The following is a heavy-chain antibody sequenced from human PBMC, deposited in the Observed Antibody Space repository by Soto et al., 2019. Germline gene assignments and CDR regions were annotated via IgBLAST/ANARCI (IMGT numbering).Heavy chain of an antibody. D-gene: IGHD2-2*01. CDR2: IIPNHGIA. CDR3: ARERGIYCRTTSCFKGAVNWFDP. Sequence: SVKVSCKASGYSFTSYGISWVRQAPGQGLEWMGRIIPNHGIANYAQKFQGRVTITADKSTSTAYMELSSLRSEDTAVYYCARERGIYCRTTSCFKGAVNWFDPWGQGTLVTVSS. J-gene: IGHJ5*02. CDR1: GYSFTSYG. V-gene: IGHV1-69*04.